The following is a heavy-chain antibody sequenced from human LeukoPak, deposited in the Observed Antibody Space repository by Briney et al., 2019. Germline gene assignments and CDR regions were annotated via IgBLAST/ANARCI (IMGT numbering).Heavy chain of an antibody. Sequence: GASLKISCKGSGYSFTSYWIGWVRRMPGKGLEWMGIIYPGDSDTRYSPSFQGQVTISADKSISTAYLQWSSLKASDTAMYYCARGRYCSSTSCYGVGAFDIWGQGTMVTVSS. CDR3: ARGRYCSSTSCYGVGAFDI. V-gene: IGHV5-51*01. D-gene: IGHD2-2*01. J-gene: IGHJ3*02. CDR2: IYPGDSDT. CDR1: GYSFTSYW.